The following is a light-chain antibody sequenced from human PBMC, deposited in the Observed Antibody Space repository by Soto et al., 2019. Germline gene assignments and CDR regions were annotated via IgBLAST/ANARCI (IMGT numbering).Light chain of an antibody. Sequence: DIVMTQSPDSLAVPLGERATINCKSSQSLLYSSNNKNYLAWYQQKSGQPPKLIIYWASTRESGVPDRCSGSGSATDFTRTISGLQAEDVEVYYCQQYYSLPFNFGQGTRLEIK. V-gene: IGKV4-1*01. J-gene: IGKJ5*01. CDR1: QSLLYSSNNKNY. CDR2: WAS. CDR3: QQYYSLPFN.